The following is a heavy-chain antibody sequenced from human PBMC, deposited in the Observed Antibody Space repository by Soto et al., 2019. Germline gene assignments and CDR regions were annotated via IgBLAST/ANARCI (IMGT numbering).Heavy chain of an antibody. Sequence: QVQLQESGPGLVKPSQTLSLTCTVSGVSISSGGYYWSWIRQHPGKGLEWIGYIYYTGSTYYNPSLKSPVTMSLDTSKNQFSLKLSSVTVADTAVYYCARGSQLERDAFDIWGQGTMVTVSS. CDR3: ARGSQLERDAFDI. CDR1: GVSISSGGYY. D-gene: IGHD1-1*01. J-gene: IGHJ3*02. V-gene: IGHV4-31*01. CDR2: IYYTGST.